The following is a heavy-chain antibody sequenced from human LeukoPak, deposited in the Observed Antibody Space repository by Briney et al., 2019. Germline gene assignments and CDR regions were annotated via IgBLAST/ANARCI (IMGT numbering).Heavy chain of an antibody. CDR1: GFTFSNFA. V-gene: IGHV3-23*01. J-gene: IGHJ5*02. CDR2: ISDSGGDS. Sequence: PGGSLRLSCAASGFTFSNFAMNWVRQTPGKGLEWVSGISDSGGDSNHADSVTGRFTISRDNSKNTLYLQMNSLRAEDTAVYYCAKDKRITIFGVAPPTFDPWGQGTLVTVSS. CDR3: AKDKRITIFGVAPPTFDP. D-gene: IGHD3-3*01.